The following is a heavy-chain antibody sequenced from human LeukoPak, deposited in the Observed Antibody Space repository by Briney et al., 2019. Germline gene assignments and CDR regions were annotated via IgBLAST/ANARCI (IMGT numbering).Heavy chain of an antibody. CDR3: ARDPVVVTAIASNWFDP. CDR1: GYTFTGYY. J-gene: IGHJ5*02. D-gene: IGHD2-21*02. Sequence: GASVKVSCKASGYTFTGYYMHWVRQAPGQGLEWMGWINPNSGGTNYAQKFQGRVTMTRDTSISTAYMELSRLRSDDTAVYYCARDPVVVTAIASNWFDPWGQGTLVTVPS. V-gene: IGHV1-2*02. CDR2: INPNSGGT.